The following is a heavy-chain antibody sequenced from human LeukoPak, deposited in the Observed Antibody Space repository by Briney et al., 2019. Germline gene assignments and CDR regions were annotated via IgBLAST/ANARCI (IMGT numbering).Heavy chain of an antibody. Sequence: GGSLRLSCAASGFTVSRDYMSWVRQAPGKGLEWVSVIYGGDTTYYSDSVRGRFTISRDTSKNTLYLQMNSLRADDTAVYYCARAIQFGGYFDYWGQGTLVTVSS. CDR2: IYGGDTT. CDR3: ARAIQFGGYFDY. V-gene: IGHV3-53*01. J-gene: IGHJ4*02. CDR1: GFTVSRDY. D-gene: IGHD2-15*01.